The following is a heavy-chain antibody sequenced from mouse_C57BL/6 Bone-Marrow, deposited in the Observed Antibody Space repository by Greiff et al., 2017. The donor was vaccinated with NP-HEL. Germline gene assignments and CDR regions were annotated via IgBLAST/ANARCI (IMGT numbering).Heavy chain of an antibody. J-gene: IGHJ3*01. CDR3: ASPLTTVVAPVAY. V-gene: IGHV5-17*01. D-gene: IGHD1-1*01. CDR2: ISSGSSTI. CDR1: GFTFSDYG. Sequence: EVMLVESGGGLVKPGGSLKLSCAASGFTFSDYGMHWVRQAPEKGLEWVAYISSGSSTIYYADTVKGRFTISRDNAKNTLFLQMTSLRSEDTAMYYCASPLTTVVAPVAYWGQGTLVTVSA.